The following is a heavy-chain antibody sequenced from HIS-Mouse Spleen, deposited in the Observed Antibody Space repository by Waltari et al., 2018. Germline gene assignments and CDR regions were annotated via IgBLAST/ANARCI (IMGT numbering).Heavy chain of an antibody. CDR3: AREIPYSSSWYDWYFDL. CDR2: IYYSGST. D-gene: IGHD6-13*01. Sequence: QLQLQESGPGLVKPSETLSLTCTVSGGSISSSSYYWGWLRQPPGKGLEWIGSIYYSGSTYYNPSLKGRVTISVDTSKNQFSLKLSSVTAADTAVYYCAREIPYSSSWYDWYFDLWGRGTLVTVSS. V-gene: IGHV4-39*07. J-gene: IGHJ2*01. CDR1: GGSISSSSYY.